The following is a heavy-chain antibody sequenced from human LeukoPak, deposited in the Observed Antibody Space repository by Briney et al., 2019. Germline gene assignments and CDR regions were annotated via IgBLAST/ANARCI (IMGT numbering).Heavy chain of an antibody. D-gene: IGHD2-2*01. Sequence: AGSLRLSCAVSGFTINSNNMSWLRQAQGKGLEWVSVIYSAGSTYYQDSEKGRFTISRDNSKNTLYLQMNSLRAEDTAVYYCAKEPREYCSSTSCPNWFDSWGQGTLVTVSS. CDR2: IYSAGST. CDR1: GFTINSNN. CDR3: AKEPREYCSSTSCPNWFDS. V-gene: IGHV3-53*01. J-gene: IGHJ5*01.